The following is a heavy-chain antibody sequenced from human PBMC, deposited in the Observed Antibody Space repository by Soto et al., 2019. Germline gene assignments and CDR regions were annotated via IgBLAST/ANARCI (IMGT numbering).Heavy chain of an antibody. J-gene: IGHJ6*02. CDR2: IVTVFGTA. CDR3: ARSGAYSSSQFGLDV. Sequence: QVQLVQSGADVKKPGSSVKVSCKASGGSRNYNAFSWVRQAPGQGPEWMGGIVTVFGTANHAQKFQGRVTITADESTSSVYMELSSLTSEDTAVYYCARSGAYSSSQFGLDVWGQGTTVTVSS. D-gene: IGHD6-13*01. CDR1: GGSRNYNA. V-gene: IGHV1-69*01.